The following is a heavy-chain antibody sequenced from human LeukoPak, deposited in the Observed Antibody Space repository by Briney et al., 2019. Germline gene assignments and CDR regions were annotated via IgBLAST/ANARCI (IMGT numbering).Heavy chain of an antibody. J-gene: IGHJ4*02. Sequence: GASVKVSCKASGYTFTDYYIDWVRQAPGQGLEWMGWINPNSGGTNYAQKFQGRVTITRDASISTAYMELSSLRSDDTAVYYCARALSLDYWGQGTLVAVSS. CDR2: INPNSGGT. V-gene: IGHV1-2*02. CDR3: ARALSLDY. CDR1: GYTFTDYY.